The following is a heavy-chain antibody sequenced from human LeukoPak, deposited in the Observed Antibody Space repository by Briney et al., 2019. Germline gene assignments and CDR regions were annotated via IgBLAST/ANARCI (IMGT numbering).Heavy chain of an antibody. V-gene: IGHV3-21*01. CDR3: ARVSRVAYTSSWYLDY. J-gene: IGHJ4*02. D-gene: IGHD6-13*01. CDR1: GFTFSSHG. CDR2: IGGGGRYI. Sequence: GGSLRPSCAASGFTFSSHGMSWVRQAPGKGLEWVSSIGGGGRYIYYADSMQGRFTISRDNAKNSLFLQMHSLSAEDTALYYCARVSRVAYTSSWYLDYWGQGTLVTVSS.